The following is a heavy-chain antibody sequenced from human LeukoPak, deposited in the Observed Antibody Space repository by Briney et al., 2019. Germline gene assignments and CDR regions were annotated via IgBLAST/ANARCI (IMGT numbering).Heavy chain of an antibody. J-gene: IGHJ4*02. CDR1: GGAISSTSW. Sequence: PSETLSFTFAVPGGAISSTSWWSCVRQPPGKGREWIGEIYHTGSTNYNPSLKSRVTISVDKSKNQSSLSLSSVTAADTAVYYCAKKYYYDSRPLDYWGQGTLVTVSS. CDR2: IYHTGST. V-gene: IGHV4-4*02. D-gene: IGHD3-22*01. CDR3: AKKYYYDSRPLDY.